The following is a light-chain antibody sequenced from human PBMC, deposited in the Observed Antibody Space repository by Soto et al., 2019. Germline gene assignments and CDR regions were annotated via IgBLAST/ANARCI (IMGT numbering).Light chain of an antibody. CDR3: AAWDDGLNGLV. V-gene: IGLV1-36*01. Sequence: QSVLTQPPSVSGAPGQGVTISCSGSASNIGKNGVNWYQQLPGKAPKLVVYYDDLLASGVSDRFSGSNSGTSASLAISGLQSEYEADYFCAAWDDGLNGLVFGGGTKLTVL. CDR2: YDD. J-gene: IGLJ3*02. CDR1: ASNIGKNG.